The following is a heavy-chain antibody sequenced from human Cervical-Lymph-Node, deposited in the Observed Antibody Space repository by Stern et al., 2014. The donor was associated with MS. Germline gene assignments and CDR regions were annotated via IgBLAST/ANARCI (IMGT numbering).Heavy chain of an antibody. Sequence: QLQLQESGPGLVKTSQTLSLTCTVSGGSISSGNYYWSWIRQHPGKGLEWIGSIYHSGSTYYNPPLKSRVTTSIDTSKNQFSLKLSSVTAADTAVYYCARGSREVLLPRFYFDYWGQGTLVTVSS. CDR3: ARGSREVLLPRFYFDY. CDR1: GGSISSGNYY. D-gene: IGHD3-3*01. J-gene: IGHJ4*02. CDR2: IYHSGST. V-gene: IGHV4-31*03.